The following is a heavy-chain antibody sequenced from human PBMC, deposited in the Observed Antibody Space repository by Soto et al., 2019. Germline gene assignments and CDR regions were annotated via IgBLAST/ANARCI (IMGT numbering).Heavy chain of an antibody. CDR2: ISFDGNDK. Sequence: PGGSLRLSCAASGFTFSSCGMHWVRQAPGKGLEWVAVISFDGNDKYYADSVRGRFTISRDNSRNTLYLQLNSVRPEDTAMYHCANLEGYYYCPGIDVWGQGTTVTVSS. V-gene: IGHV3-30*18. J-gene: IGHJ6*02. CDR3: ANLEGYYYCPGIDV. CDR1: GFTFSSCG. D-gene: IGHD1-1*01.